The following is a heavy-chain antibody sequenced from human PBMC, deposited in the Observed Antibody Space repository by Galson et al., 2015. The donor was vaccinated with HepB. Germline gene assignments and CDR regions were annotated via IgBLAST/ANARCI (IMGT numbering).Heavy chain of an antibody. J-gene: IGHJ5*02. CDR2: INDRGRTT. CDR1: GFTFSSYA. CDR3: AKGLWSGTTVDRGIDP. D-gene: IGHD4-11*01. V-gene: IGHV3-23*01. Sequence: SLRLSCAASGFTFSSYAMTWVRQAPGKGLDYASSINDRGRTTYHADSVKGRFTISRDNSKSTLYLQMNSLRAEDTAVYYCAKGLWSGTTVDRGIDPWGQGTLVTVSS.